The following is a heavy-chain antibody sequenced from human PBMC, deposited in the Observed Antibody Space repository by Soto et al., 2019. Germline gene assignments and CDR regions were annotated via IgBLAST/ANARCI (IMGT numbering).Heavy chain of an antibody. CDR2: IIPMFGTS. CDR1: GDTFSSYV. CDR3: ARITMTTVTVWFDP. V-gene: IGHV1-69*01. J-gene: IGHJ5*02. Sequence: QVQLVQSGAEVKKPGSSVKVSCKASGDTFSSYVLSWVRQAPGQGLEWMGGIIPMFGTSNYTQKFQGRVTITADESTSTAYMELSSLSSEDTAVYYCARITMTTVTVWFDPWGQGTLVTVSS. D-gene: IGHD4-17*01.